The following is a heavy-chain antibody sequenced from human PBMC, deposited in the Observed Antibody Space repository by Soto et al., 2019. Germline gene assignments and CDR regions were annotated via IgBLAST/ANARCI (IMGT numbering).Heavy chain of an antibody. CDR2: IVVGSGNT. Sequence: SVKVSCKASGFTFTSSAVQWVRRALGQRLEWIGWIVVGSGNTNYARKFQERVTITRDMSTSTAYMELSSLRSEDTAVYYCAVPGIAVAGTGAYAFDIWGQGTMVTVSS. J-gene: IGHJ3*02. CDR1: GFTFTSSA. D-gene: IGHD6-19*01. V-gene: IGHV1-58*01. CDR3: AVPGIAVAGTGAYAFDI.